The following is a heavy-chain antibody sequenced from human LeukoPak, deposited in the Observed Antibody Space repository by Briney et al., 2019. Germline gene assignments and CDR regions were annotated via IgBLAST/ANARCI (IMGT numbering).Heavy chain of an antibody. D-gene: IGHD5-18*01. Sequence: GGSLRLSCAASGFTFSIYALDWVRQTPGKGLEWVSTISGNGGSTYYADSVKGRFTISRDNSRNTLDLQMNSLRAEDTAVYFCAKNTGQTSGYSYGYHSWGQGTLVIVSS. CDR1: GFTFSIYA. J-gene: IGHJ4*02. CDR2: ISGNGGST. CDR3: AKNTGQTSGYSYGYHS. V-gene: IGHV3-23*01.